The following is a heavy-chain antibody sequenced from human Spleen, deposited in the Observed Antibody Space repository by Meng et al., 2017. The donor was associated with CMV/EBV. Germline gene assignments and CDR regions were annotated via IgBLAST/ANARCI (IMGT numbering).Heavy chain of an antibody. CDR3: ARGEAAAGSFDY. V-gene: IGHV3-20*04. Sequence: GGSLRLSCAASGFTFNGSAIHWVRRGLGKGLEWVSGINWNGGSTGYADSVKGRFTISRDNAKNSLYLQMNSLRAEDTAFYYCARGEAAAGSFDYWGQGTLVTVSS. D-gene: IGHD6-13*01. CDR1: GFTFNGSA. CDR2: INWNGGST. J-gene: IGHJ4*02.